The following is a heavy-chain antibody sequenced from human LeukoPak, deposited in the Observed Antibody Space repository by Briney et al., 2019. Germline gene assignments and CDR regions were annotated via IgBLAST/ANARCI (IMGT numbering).Heavy chain of an antibody. Sequence: SETLSLTCTVSGASISSYYWYWIRQAAGQGLEWIGRIYASGNANYNPSLKSRVAMSVDTSKNQFSLKLASVTAADTAVYYCARGDYSYGHSYYYMGVWGKGTTVTISS. CDR2: IYASGNA. CDR3: ARGDYSYGHSYYYMGV. V-gene: IGHV4-4*07. CDR1: GASISSYY. J-gene: IGHJ6*03. D-gene: IGHD5-18*01.